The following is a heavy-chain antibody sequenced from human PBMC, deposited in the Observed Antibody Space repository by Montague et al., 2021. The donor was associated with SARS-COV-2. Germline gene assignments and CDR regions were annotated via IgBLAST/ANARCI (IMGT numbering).Heavy chain of an antibody. CDR1: GGSTNYYY. V-gene: IGHV4-59*01. D-gene: IGHD2-8*01. J-gene: IGHJ6*02. CDR3: ARVARYCTNGVCQTYYYYGLDV. Sequence: SETLSLTCIVSGGSTNYYYWSWIRQSPGKGLEWIGYMYYSGSTNYNPSLKSQVTMSIDRSKNQFSLKLRSVTAADTAVYYCARVARYCTNGVCQTYYYYGLDVWGQGTTVTVS. CDR2: MYYSGST.